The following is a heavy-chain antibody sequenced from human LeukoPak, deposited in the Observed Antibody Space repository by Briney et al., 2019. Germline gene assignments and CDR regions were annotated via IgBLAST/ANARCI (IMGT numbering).Heavy chain of an antibody. D-gene: IGHD5-12*01. CDR2: IGGSDNYI. V-gene: IGHV3-21*01. CDR1: GFTFSSYS. Sequence: GGSLRLSCAASGFTFSSYSMNWVRQAPGKGLEWVSSIGGSDNYISYVDSVKGRFTISRDNAKNSLFLQMNSLRAEDTAMYYCARGLSDYDYPFDYWGQGTLVTVSS. J-gene: IGHJ4*02. CDR3: ARGLSDYDYPFDY.